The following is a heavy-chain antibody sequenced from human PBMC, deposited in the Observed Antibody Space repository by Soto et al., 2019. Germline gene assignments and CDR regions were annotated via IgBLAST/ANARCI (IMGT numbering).Heavy chain of an antibody. D-gene: IGHD1-26*01. CDR3: GRGRSGQIVVFY. J-gene: IGHJ4*02. CDR1: GYTFTGHY. V-gene: IGHV1-2*02. CDR2: IGPESGAT. Sequence: ASVKVSCKTSGYTFTGHYIHWVRQAPEQGPEWMGEIGPESGATRYAQKFRGRVTMTRDTSITTVYMELNNLSPDDTAVYYCGRGRSGQIVVFYWGQGTPVTVSS.